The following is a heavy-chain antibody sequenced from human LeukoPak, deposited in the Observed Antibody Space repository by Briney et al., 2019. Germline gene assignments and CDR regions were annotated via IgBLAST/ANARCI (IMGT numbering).Heavy chain of an antibody. J-gene: IGHJ6*02. CDR3: AKGLVPKPKAFYYYYGVDV. CDR1: GFTFSSFA. CDR2: IIGSGVST. Sequence: GGSLRLSCAASGFTFSSFAMSWVRQAPGKGLEWVSTIIGSGVSTYYADSVRGRFTISRDNSKNTLYLQMNSLRAEDTAVYYCAKGLVPKPKAFYYYYGVDVWGQGTTVTVSS. D-gene: IGHD6-13*01. V-gene: IGHV3-23*01.